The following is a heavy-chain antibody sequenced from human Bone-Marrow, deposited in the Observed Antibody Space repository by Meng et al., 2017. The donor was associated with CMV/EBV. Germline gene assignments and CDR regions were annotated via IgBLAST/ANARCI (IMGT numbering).Heavy chain of an antibody. Sequence: GESLKISCAASGFTFSSYWMSWVRQAPGKGLEWVSSISGVSSYIYYADSVKGRFTISRDNAKNSLYLQMNSLRAEDTAVYYCARDHMYSGSYAIDYWGQGTLVTVSS. V-gene: IGHV3-21*01. CDR1: GFTFSSYW. CDR3: ARDHMYSGSYAIDY. J-gene: IGHJ4*02. CDR2: ISGVSSYI. D-gene: IGHD1-26*01.